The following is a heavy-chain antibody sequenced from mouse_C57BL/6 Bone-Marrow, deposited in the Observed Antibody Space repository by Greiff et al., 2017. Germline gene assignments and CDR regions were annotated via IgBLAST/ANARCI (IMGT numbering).Heavy chain of an antibody. CDR1: GYSITSGYY. CDR2: ISYDGSN. V-gene: IGHV3-6*01. CDR3: AREGDGYFDY. Sequence: VQLQQSGPGLVKPSQSLSLTCSVTGYSITSGYYWNRIRQFPGNKLEWMGYISYDGSNNYNPSLKNRISITRDTSKNQFFLKLNSVTTEDTATYYCAREGDGYFDYWGQGTTLTVSS. D-gene: IGHD2-3*01. J-gene: IGHJ2*01.